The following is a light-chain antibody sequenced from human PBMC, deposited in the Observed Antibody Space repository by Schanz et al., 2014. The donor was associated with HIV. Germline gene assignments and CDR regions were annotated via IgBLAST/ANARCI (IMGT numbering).Light chain of an antibody. CDR1: NSDIGSYNL. Sequence: QSALTQPASVSGSPGQSVTISCSGTNSDIGSYNLVSWYQYHPGKAPKLMIYEADKRPSGVSPRFSGSKSGNTASLTISGLQAEDEADYYCNSYTTSSTLVFGGGTKLTVL. CDR3: NSYTTSSTLV. V-gene: IGLV2-14*02. J-gene: IGLJ2*01. CDR2: EAD.